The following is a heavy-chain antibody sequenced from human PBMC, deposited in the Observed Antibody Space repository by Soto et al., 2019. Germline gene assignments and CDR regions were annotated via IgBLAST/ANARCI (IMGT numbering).Heavy chain of an antibody. CDR2: ITRGGNT. V-gene: IGHV3-66*01. CDR3: SSDDVYCGGGRCYGVHMDV. D-gene: IGHD2-15*01. J-gene: IGHJ6*03. CDR1: GFTVSSKH. Sequence: EVQLVESGGGVVQPGGSLRLSCAASGFTVSSKHMSWVRHPPWKGPEWVALITRGGNTYYAESVKCRFTISRDSSKNTLDLQLNSLRAEDTAVYYCSSDDVYCGGGRCYGVHMDVWGKGTTVTVSS.